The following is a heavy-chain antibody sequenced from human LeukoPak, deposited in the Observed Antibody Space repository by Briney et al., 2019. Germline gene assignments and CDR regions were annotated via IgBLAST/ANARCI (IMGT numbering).Heavy chain of an antibody. CDR2: INPNSGGT. V-gene: IGHV1-2*06. CDR1: GYTFTGYY. CDR3: ASAGLSGSYTIFDY. Sequence: ASVKVSCKASGYTFTGYYMHWVRQAPGQGLEWMGRINPNSGGTNYAQKFQGRVTMTRDTSISTAYMELSRLRSDDTAVYYCASAGLSGSYTIFDYWGQGTLVTVSS. D-gene: IGHD1-26*01. J-gene: IGHJ4*02.